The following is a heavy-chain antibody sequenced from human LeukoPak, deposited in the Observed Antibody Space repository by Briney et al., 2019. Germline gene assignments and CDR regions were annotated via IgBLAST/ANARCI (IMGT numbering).Heavy chain of an antibody. CDR1: GGSISSYY. CDR3: ARDQLWFGY. Sequence: PSETLSLTCTVSGGSISSYYRSWIRQPPGKGLEWIGYIYYSGSTNYNPSLKSRVTISVDTSKNQFSLKLSSVTAADTAMYYCARDQLWFGYWGQGTLVTVSS. D-gene: IGHD5-18*01. J-gene: IGHJ4*02. V-gene: IGHV4-59*01. CDR2: IYYSGST.